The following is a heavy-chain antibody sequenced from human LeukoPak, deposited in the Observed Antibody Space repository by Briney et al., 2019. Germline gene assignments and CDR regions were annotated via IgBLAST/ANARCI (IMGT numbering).Heavy chain of an antibody. V-gene: IGHV1-18*01. D-gene: IGHD4-17*01. Sequence: GASVVVSCRSSGYSFKKYAITWVRQAPGQGLEWMGWNSPYNGNTNYAQKFQGRVTMTTDTSTRTAYMELRNLRSDDTALYYCATEGGWQPTDYGDHVYWGQGTLVTVSS. CDR2: NSPYNGNT. CDR1: GYSFKKYA. J-gene: IGHJ4*02. CDR3: ATEGGWQPTDYGDHVY.